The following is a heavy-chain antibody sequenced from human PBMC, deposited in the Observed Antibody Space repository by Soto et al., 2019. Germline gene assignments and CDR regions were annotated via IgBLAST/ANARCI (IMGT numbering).Heavy chain of an antibody. CDR1: GFTFSDYY. CDR2: ISSSGSTI. V-gene: IGHV3-11*01. J-gene: IGHJ4*02. CDR3: ARVFGFLEWLLTDYYFDY. Sequence: GGSLRLSCAASGFTFSDYYMSWIRQAPGKGLEWVSYISSSGSTIYYADSVKGRFTISRDNAKNSLYLQMNSLRAEDTAVYYCARVFGFLEWLLTDYYFDYWGQGTLVTVSS. D-gene: IGHD3-3*01.